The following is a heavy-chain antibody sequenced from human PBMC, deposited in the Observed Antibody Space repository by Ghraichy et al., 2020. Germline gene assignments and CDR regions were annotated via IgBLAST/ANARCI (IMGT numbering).Heavy chain of an antibody. V-gene: IGHV3-33*08. J-gene: IGHJ2*01. Sequence: GGSLRLSCAASGFTFSSYGMHWVRQAPGKGLEWVAVIWYDGSNKYYADSVKGRFTISRDNSKNTLYLQMNSLRAEDTAVYYCARDRDLGGSKKKHYWYFDLWSRGTLVTVSS. CDR2: IWYDGSNK. CDR1: GFTFSSYG. CDR3: ARDRDLGGSKKKHYWYFDL. D-gene: IGHD3-10*01.